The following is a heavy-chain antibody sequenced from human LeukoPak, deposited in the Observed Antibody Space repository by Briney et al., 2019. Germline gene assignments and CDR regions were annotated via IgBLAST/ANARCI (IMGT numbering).Heavy chain of an antibody. Sequence: PSETLSLTCTVSGGSISSASYYWSWIRQPAGKGLEWIGRIYASGSTNYNPSLKSRVTISVDTSKNQFSLKLSSVTAADTAVYYCVRDHYYNSSGYTFRHWGQGTLVTVSS. V-gene: IGHV4-61*02. CDR2: IYASGST. J-gene: IGHJ1*01. CDR3: VRDHYYNSSGYTFRH. CDR1: GGSISSASYY. D-gene: IGHD3-22*01.